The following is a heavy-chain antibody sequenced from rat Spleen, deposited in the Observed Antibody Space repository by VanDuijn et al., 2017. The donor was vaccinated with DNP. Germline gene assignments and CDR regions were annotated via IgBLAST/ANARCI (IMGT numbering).Heavy chain of an antibody. CDR2: IINDGRRT. Sequence: EVQLVESGGGLVQPGRSLRLSCAASGFTFSDYNMAWVRQAPKQGLEWVATIINDGRRTYYRDSVKGLFTISRDNGKSTLYLQMDSLRSEDTATYYCTTLNYYASLSGYFDDWGQGVMVTVSS. CDR1: GFTFSDYN. J-gene: IGHJ2*01. V-gene: IGHV5S10*01. D-gene: IGHD1-12*01. CDR3: TTLNYYASLSGYFDD.